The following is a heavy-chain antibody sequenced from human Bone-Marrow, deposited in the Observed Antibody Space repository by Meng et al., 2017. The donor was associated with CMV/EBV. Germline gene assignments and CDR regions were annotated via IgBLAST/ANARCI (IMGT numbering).Heavy chain of an antibody. CDR1: GFTFSSYA. V-gene: IGHV3-23*03. J-gene: IGHJ6*02. CDR2: IYSGGSST. D-gene: IGHD2-2*01. CDR3: AKVIHLGYCSSTSCYSNYYYYGMDV. Sequence: GGSLRLSCAASGFTFSSYAMSWVRQAPGKGLEWVSVIYSGGSSTYYADSVKGRFTISRDNSKNTLYLQMNSLRAEDTAVYYCAKVIHLGYCSSTSCYSNYYYYGMDVWGQGTTVTVSS.